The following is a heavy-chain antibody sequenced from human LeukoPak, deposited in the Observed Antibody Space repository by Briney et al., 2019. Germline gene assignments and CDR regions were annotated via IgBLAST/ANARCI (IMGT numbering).Heavy chain of an antibody. CDR1: GYTFSSYH. CDR2: ITPSDGST. CDR3: ARDSYGSDY. V-gene: IGHV1-46*01. J-gene: IGHJ4*02. D-gene: IGHD5-18*01. Sequence: GASVKVSCMASGYTFSSYHVHWVRQAPGQGLGWMGKITPSDGSTTYAQNFQDRVIMTRDTSSSTVYMQLSSLRSEDTAVYYCARDSYGSDYWGQGTLVTVSS.